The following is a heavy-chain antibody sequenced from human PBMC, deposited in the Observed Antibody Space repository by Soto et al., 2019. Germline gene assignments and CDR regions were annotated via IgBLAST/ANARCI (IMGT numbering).Heavy chain of an antibody. CDR3: ARDSMLIAALDY. D-gene: IGHD6-6*01. CDR2: IYYSGST. J-gene: IGHJ4*02. Sequence: SETLSLTCTVSGGSISSGDYYWSWIRQHPGKGLEWIGYIYYSGSTYYNPSLKSRVTISVDTSKNQFSLKLSSVTAADTAVYYCARDSMLIAALDYWGQGTLVTVSS. V-gene: IGHV4-31*03. CDR1: GGSISSGDYY.